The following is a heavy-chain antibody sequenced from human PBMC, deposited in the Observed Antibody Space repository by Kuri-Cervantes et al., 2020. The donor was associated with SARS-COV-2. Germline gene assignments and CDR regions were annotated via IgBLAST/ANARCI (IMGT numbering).Heavy chain of an antibody. D-gene: IGHD1-7*01. V-gene: IGHV5-51*01. CDR1: GYSFTGYW. Sequence: GESLKISCKGSGYSFTGYWIAWVRQMPGNGLECMGIIYPGDSDTRYSPSFQGQVTISADKSINTAYLQWSSLKASDTAMYYCARPTRGKLDWGPGTLVTVSS. CDR3: ARPTRGKLD. J-gene: IGHJ4*02. CDR2: IYPGDSDT.